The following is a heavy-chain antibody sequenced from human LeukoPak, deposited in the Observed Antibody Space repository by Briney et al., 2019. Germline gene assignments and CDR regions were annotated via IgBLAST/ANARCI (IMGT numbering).Heavy chain of an antibody. CDR1: GFTFSSYA. D-gene: IGHD3-3*01. J-gene: IGHJ6*03. V-gene: IGHV3-30*04. Sequence: GGSLRLSCAASGFTFSSYAMHWVRQAPGKGLEWVAVISYDGSNKYYADSVKGRFTISRDNSKNTLYLQMNSLRAEDTAVYYCASTYYDFWSGYYNPTSYYMDVWGKGTTVTVSS. CDR2: ISYDGSNK. CDR3: ASTYYDFWSGYYNPTSYYMDV.